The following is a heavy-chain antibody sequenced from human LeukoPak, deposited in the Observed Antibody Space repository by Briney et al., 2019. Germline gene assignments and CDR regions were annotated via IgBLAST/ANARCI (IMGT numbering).Heavy chain of an antibody. D-gene: IGHD1-1*01. V-gene: IGHV3-73*01. CDR3: TSLESTGKDLNGDY. CDR2: IRNKANSYAT. J-gene: IGHJ4*02. CDR1: GFTFSTYA. Sequence: GGSLRLSCAASGFTFSTYAMHWVRQASGKGLELVGRIRNKANSYATAYAASVKGRFTISRDDSKNTAYLQMSSLKIEDTAVYYCTSLESTGKDLNGDYWGQGTLVTVSS.